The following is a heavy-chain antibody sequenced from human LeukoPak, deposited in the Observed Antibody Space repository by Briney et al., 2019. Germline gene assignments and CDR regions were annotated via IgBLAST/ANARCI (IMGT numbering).Heavy chain of an antibody. Sequence: GASVKVSCKASGYTFNSYGISWVRQAPGQGLEWMGWISVYNGNKNYVQKFQGRVTMTTDTSTSTAYMEVRSLRSDDTAVYYCARVNSAQWLVGFSFDYWGQGTLVTVSS. CDR1: GYTFNSYG. CDR2: ISVYNGNK. D-gene: IGHD6-19*01. CDR3: ARVNSAQWLVGFSFDY. J-gene: IGHJ4*02. V-gene: IGHV1-18*01.